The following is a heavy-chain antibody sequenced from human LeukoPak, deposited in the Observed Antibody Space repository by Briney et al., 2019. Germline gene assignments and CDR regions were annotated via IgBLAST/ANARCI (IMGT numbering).Heavy chain of an antibody. CDR3: ATDRYHSSGWYRFGY. CDR2: FDPEDGET. J-gene: IGHJ4*02. D-gene: IGHD6-19*01. CDR1: GYTLTELS. V-gene: IGHV1-24*01. Sequence: ASVKVSCKVSGYTLTELSMHWVRQAPGKGREWRGGFDPEDGETIYAQKFQGRVTMTEDTSTDTAYMELSSLRSEDTAVYYCATDRYHSSGWYRFGYWGQGTLVTVSS.